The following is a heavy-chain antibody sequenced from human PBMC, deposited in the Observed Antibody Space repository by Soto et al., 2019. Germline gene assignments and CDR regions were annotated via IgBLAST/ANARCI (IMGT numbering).Heavy chain of an antibody. V-gene: IGHV3-23*01. CDR3: AKDLLRFLEWPPGPEYYFDY. CDR2: ISGSGGST. J-gene: IGHJ4*02. D-gene: IGHD3-3*01. CDR1: GFTFRSYA. Sequence: GGIKRHPSAASGFTFRSYAMSRVLQAQGKGLEWVSAISGSGGSTYYADSVKGRFTISRDNSKNTLYLQMNSLRAEDTAVYYCAKDLLRFLEWPPGPEYYFDYWGQGTLVTVSS.